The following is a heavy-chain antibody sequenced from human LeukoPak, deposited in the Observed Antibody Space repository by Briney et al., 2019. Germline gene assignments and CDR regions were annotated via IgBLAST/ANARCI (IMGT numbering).Heavy chain of an antibody. CDR3: ARDILGRTNGGSNYLGMEV. V-gene: IGHV1-2*04. D-gene: IGHD2-8*01. CDR1: GYTFTDYY. CDR2: INIYSGGA. J-gene: IGHJ6*02. Sequence: ASVKVSCKASGYTFTDYYMHWVRQAPGQGLEWMGCINIYSGGAHYAQKFQDWLSMTRDTSINTAYMELSSLRSDDTAVYYCARDILGRTNGGSNYLGMEVWGQGTTVIVSS.